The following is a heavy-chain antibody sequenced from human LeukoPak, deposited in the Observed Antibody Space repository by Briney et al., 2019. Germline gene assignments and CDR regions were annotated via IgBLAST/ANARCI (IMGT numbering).Heavy chain of an antibody. V-gene: IGHV3-21*01. CDR3: ARGMIAAAGASNWFDP. D-gene: IGHD6-13*01. J-gene: IGHJ5*02. CDR1: GFTFSSYS. Sequence: GGSLRLSCAASGFTFSSYSMNWVRQAPGKVLEWVSSISSSSSYIYYADSVKGRFTISRDNAKNSLYLQMNSLRAEDTAVYYCARGMIAAAGASNWFDPWGQGTLVTVSS. CDR2: ISSSSSYI.